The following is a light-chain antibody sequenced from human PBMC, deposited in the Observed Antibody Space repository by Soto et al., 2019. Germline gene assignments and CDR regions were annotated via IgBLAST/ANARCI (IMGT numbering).Light chain of an antibody. V-gene: IGKV3-20*01. CDR1: QTVTDSY. J-gene: IGKJ5*01. CDR2: GTS. CDR3: QQYDSSPIT. Sequence: IVLTQSPGTLSLSPGESATLSCRASQTVTDSYLAWYQQTPGQAPRLLIYGTSNRAAGVPNRFRGAGSGTDFTLTISILEPEDFAVYYCQQYDSSPITFGQGTRLEIK.